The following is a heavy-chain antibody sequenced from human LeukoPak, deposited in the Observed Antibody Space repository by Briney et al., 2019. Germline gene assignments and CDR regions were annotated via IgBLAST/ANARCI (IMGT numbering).Heavy chain of an antibody. V-gene: IGHV4-39*07. Sequence: SETLSLTCTVSGGSISSSSYYWGWIRQPPGKGLEWIGSIYYSGSTNYNPSLKSRVTISVDTSKNQFSLKLSSVTAADTAVYYCARVVRYCSSTSCYTTPYYYYYMDVWGKGTTVTVSS. CDR1: GGSISSSSYY. D-gene: IGHD2-2*02. J-gene: IGHJ6*03. CDR2: IYYSGST. CDR3: ARVVRYCSSTSCYTTPYYYYYMDV.